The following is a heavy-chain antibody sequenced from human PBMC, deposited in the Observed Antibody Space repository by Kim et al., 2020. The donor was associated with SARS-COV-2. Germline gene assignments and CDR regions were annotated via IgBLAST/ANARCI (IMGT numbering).Heavy chain of an antibody. CDR3: VCRDRY. CDR1: GFTFSSYG. J-gene: IGHJ4*02. Sequence: GGSLRLSCAASGFTFSSYGMHWVRQAPGKGLEWVAVISYDGSNKYYADSVKGRFTISRDNSKNTLYLQMNSLRAEDTAVYYCVCRDRYWGQGTLVTVSS. CDR2: ISYDGSNK. D-gene: IGHD2-15*01. V-gene: IGHV3-30*03.